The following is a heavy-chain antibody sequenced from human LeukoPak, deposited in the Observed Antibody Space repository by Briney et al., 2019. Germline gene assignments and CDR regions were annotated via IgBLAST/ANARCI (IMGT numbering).Heavy chain of an antibody. D-gene: IGHD7-27*01. CDR1: GFSFSTYW. J-gene: IGHJ4*02. V-gene: IGHV3-74*01. CDR2: INGDGSST. Sequence: PGGSLRLSCAASGFSFSTYWMHWVRQASGKGLVWVSRINGDGSSTNYADSVKGRFTISRDNAKNTLYLQMNSLRAEDTAVYFCARRSQLGGFFDNWGRGTLVTVSS. CDR3: ARRSQLGGFFDN.